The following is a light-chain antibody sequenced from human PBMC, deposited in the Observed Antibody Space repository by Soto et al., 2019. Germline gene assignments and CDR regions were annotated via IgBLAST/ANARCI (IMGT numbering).Light chain of an antibody. J-gene: IGKJ2*01. CDR1: QSVSSSY. CDR3: QQYGSSPYT. Sequence: EIVLTQSPGTLSLSPGERATLSCRASQSVSSSYLAWYQHKPGQAPRLLVYGASSRATGIPDRFSGSGSGTDFTLSISRLEPEDFAVDYCQQYGSSPYTFGQGTKLEIK. V-gene: IGKV3-20*01. CDR2: GAS.